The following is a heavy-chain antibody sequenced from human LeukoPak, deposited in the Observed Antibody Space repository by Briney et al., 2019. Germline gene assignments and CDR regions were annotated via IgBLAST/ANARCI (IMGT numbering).Heavy chain of an antibody. CDR3: AARIYAPGDVGWFDP. V-gene: IGHV1-69*13. CDR1: GVTFSNYA. Sequence: ASVKVSCKASGVTFSNYAFSWVRHAPGQGLEWMAETIPLFGVRKYAEKFQGRVRITPDATTNTVFLDLTSLRSEDTAVYYCAARIYAPGDVGWFDPWGQGTLVTVSS. J-gene: IGHJ5*02. D-gene: IGHD2/OR15-2a*01. CDR2: TIPLFGVR.